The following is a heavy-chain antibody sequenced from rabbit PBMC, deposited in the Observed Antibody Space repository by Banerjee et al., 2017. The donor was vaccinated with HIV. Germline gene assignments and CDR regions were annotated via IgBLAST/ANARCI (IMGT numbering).Heavy chain of an antibody. Sequence: QEQLVESGGGLVQPEGSLTLTCTASGFSFSHDYDMCWVRQAPGKGLEWIAYIYGGSGDSTDYASWAKGRFTISKTSSTMVTLQMTSLTAADTATYFCARGLYDYAGYVYGAVYYFNLWGPGTLVTVS. CDR2: IYGGSGDST. CDR3: ARGLYDYAGYVYGAVYYFNL. D-gene: IGHD6-1*01. CDR1: GFSFSHDYD. V-gene: IGHV1S45*01. J-gene: IGHJ4*01.